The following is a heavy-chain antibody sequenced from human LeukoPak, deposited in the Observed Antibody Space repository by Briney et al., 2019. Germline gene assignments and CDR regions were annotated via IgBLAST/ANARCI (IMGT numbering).Heavy chain of an antibody. CDR1: GFTFGDYA. Sequence: GGSLRLSCTASGFTFGDYAMSWVRQAPGKGLEWVSVIYSGGSTYYADSVKGRFTISRDNSKNTLYLQMNSLRAEDTAVYYCARGPYYDSSGYEAYDAFDIWGQGTMVTVSS. V-gene: IGHV3-53*01. CDR3: ARGPYYDSSGYEAYDAFDI. J-gene: IGHJ3*02. CDR2: IYSGGST. D-gene: IGHD3-22*01.